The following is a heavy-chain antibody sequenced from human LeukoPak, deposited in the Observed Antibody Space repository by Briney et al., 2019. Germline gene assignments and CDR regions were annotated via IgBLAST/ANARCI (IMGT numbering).Heavy chain of an antibody. CDR3: ARLSGTAAFDY. CDR1: GGSISSYY. J-gene: IGHJ4*02. CDR2: IYCSGST. Sequence: SETLSLTCTVSGGSISSYYWSWIRQPPGKGLEWIGYIYCSGSTNYKPSLKSRVTISVDTSKNQFSLKLSSVTAADTAVYYCARLSGTAAFDYWGQGTLVTVSS. V-gene: IGHV4-59*01. D-gene: IGHD1-7*01.